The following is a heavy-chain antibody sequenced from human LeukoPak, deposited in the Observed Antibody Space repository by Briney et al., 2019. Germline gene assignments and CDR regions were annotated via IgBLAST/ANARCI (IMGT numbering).Heavy chain of an antibody. D-gene: IGHD6-19*01. J-gene: IGHJ6*03. CDR1: GFTFSSYA. V-gene: IGHV3-23*01. CDR3: ATLPGIAVAENYYYMDV. Sequence: GSLRLSCAASGFTFSSYAMSWVRQAPGKGLEWVSAISGSGGSTYYADSVKGRFTISRDNSKNTLYLQMNSLRAEDTAVYYCATLPGIAVAENYYYMDVWGKGTTVTVSS. CDR2: ISGSGGST.